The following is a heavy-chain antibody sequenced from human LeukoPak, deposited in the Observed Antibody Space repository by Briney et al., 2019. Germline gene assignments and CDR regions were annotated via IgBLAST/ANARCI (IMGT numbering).Heavy chain of an antibody. CDR2: NRDKSKSYTT. CDR1: GFTVSDHY. V-gene: IGHV3-72*01. D-gene: IGHD3-22*01. Sequence: GGSLRLSCVASGFTVSDHYIDWVRKAPGKGLEWVGRNRDKSKSYTTDYAASVRGRFTISRDDSKNSLYLQMYSLKTEDTAVYFCTRPSYYDSRGYSTNGFDIWGQGTMVTVSS. J-gene: IGHJ3*02. CDR3: TRPSYYDSRGYSTNGFDI.